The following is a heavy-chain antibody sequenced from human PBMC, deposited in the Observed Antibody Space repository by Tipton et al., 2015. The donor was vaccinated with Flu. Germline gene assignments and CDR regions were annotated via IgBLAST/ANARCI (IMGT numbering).Heavy chain of an antibody. V-gene: IGHV3-72*01. CDR2: VRNKANTYTT. Sequence: SLRLSCTVSGFTFSDHHMDWVRQAPGKGLEWVGRVRNKANTYTTEYAPSVTGRFTISRDDSEDSLFLQMNSLKIDDTAVYYCARGLTYFDFWNGYYFDYWGQGALVTVSS. CDR3: ARGLTYFDFWNGYYFDY. CDR1: GFTFSDHH. J-gene: IGHJ4*02. D-gene: IGHD3-3*01.